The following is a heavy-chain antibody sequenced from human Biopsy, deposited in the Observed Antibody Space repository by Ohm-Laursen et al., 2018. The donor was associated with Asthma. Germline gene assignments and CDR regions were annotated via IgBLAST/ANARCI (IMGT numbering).Heavy chain of an antibody. CDR1: GDSIDSGDYS. D-gene: IGHD3-22*01. CDR2: IYRNGDT. J-gene: IGHJ4*02. V-gene: IGHV4-30-2*06. Sequence: TLSLTCAVSGDSIDSGDYSWTWIRQSPGVGLEWTGYIYRNGDTYYNPSLKSRVSISVDTSKNQFSLKLTSVTAADTAVYYCARGDSSNWSHYYFDYWGQGTLVTVSS. CDR3: ARGDSSNWSHYYFDY.